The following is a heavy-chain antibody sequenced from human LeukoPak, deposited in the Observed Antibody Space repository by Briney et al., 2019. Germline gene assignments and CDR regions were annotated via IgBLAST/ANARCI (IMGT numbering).Heavy chain of an antibody. CDR3: ARGRVPGA. Sequence: TSETLSLSCTASGVSITSYFWSWIRQPPGRGLEWVGYIYHSGSTNSNASLKGRVSISLDTSKNQFSLKLSSVTAADTAVYYCARGRVPGAWGQGTLVTVSS. J-gene: IGHJ4*02. D-gene: IGHD6-19*01. V-gene: IGHV4-59*01. CDR1: GVSITSYF. CDR2: IYHSGST.